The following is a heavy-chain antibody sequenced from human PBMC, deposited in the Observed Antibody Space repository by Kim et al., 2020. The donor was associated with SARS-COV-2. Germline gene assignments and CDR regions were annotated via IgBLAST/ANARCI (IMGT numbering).Heavy chain of an antibody. CDR3: AKEFGQLARYFFYGLGV. CDR2: STGSGGKT. J-gene: IGHJ6*02. CDR1: GFTFSNYA. D-gene: IGHD6-6*01. V-gene: IGHV3-23*01. Sequence: GGSLRLSCVGSGFTFSNYAMSWVRQAPGKGLEWVSTSTGSGGKTYSADSVEGRFTISRGSYKNTLYLQMNRLRVEDTAVYYCAKEFGQLARYFFYGLGVWGQGPTVTVSS.